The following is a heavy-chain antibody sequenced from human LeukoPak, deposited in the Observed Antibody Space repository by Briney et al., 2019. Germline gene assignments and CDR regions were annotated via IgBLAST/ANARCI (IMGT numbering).Heavy chain of an antibody. D-gene: IGHD3/OR15-3a*01. V-gene: IGHV4-59*11. CDR2: TSGSV. CDR1: GASISSHY. Sequence: SETLSLTCAVSGASISSHYWSWIRQPPGKGLEWIGYTSGSVSNNPSLKSRVAVSVDPSQNQVSLSLTSVTAADTAVYYCARVLAIFGLDTTDFYMDVWGKGTTVTVSS. J-gene: IGHJ6*03. CDR3: ARVLAIFGLDTTDFYMDV.